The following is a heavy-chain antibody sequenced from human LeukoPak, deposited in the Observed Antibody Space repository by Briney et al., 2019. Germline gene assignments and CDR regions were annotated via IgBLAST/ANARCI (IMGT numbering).Heavy chain of an antibody. CDR3: AREVSDYDLYYFDY. J-gene: IGHJ4*02. D-gene: IGHD4-17*01. CDR2: IWYDGSNK. V-gene: IGHV3-33*01. Sequence: GGSPRLSCAASGFTFSSYGMHWVRQAPGKGLEWVAVIWYDGSNKYYADSVKGRFTISRDNSKNTLYLQMNSLRAEDTAVYYCAREVSDYDLYYFDYWGQGTLVTVSS. CDR1: GFTFSSYG.